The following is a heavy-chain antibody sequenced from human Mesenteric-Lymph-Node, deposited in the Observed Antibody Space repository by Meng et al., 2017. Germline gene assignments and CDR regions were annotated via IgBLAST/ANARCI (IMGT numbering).Heavy chain of an antibody. Sequence: QLPESGPGLVKPSETLSLTCTVSGGSISRYYWSWIRQPPGRGLEWIGYIYSSGSTNYNPSLMSRVTISVDTSKNQLSLNLTSVTAADTALYYCARGYYDSSGYGYWYFDLWGRGTLVTVSS. D-gene: IGHD3-22*01. CDR3: ARGYYDSSGYGYWYFDL. CDR2: IYSSGST. V-gene: IGHV4-59*01. J-gene: IGHJ2*01. CDR1: GGSISRYY.